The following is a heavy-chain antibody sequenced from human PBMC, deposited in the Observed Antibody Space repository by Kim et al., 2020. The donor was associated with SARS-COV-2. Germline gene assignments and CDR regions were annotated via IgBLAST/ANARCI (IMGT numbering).Heavy chain of an antibody. CDR1: GFTFSSYE. CDR2: ISSSGSTI. J-gene: IGHJ4*02. Sequence: GGSLRLSCAASGFTFSSYEMNWVRQAPGKGLEWVSYISSSGSTIYYPDSVKGRFTISRDNAKNSLYLQMNSLRAEDTAVYYCASGGYYYGSGSYYTGFDYWGQGTLVTVSS. CDR3: ASGGYYYGSGSYYTGFDY. D-gene: IGHD3-10*01. V-gene: IGHV3-48*03.